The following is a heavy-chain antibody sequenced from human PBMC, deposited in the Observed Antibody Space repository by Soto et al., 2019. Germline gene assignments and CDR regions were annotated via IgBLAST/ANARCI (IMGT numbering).Heavy chain of an antibody. CDR2: TSSNNGKT. V-gene: IGHV1-18*01. CDR1: GYSFTTYG. CDR3: ARTSVAQSEDYFDY. Sequence: ASVKVSFTTSGYSFTTYGISWVRQAPGQGLEWMGWTSSNNGKTKYAQKFQGRVTMTTDKSTNTVHMELRSLRSGDTAVYYCARTSVAQSEDYFDYWGQGTLVTVSS. J-gene: IGHJ4*02. D-gene: IGHD5-12*01.